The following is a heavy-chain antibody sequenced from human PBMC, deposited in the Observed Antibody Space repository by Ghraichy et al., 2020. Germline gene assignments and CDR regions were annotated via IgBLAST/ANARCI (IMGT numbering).Heavy chain of an antibody. V-gene: IGHV3-48*01. J-gene: IGHJ6*02. CDR2: ITSSSRTI. Sequence: GGSLRLSCVASGFTLSSYSMNWVRQSPGKGLEWVSYITSSSRTISYADSVKGRFTISRDNANNILYLQMKSLRAEDSAVYYCARAPGITGTTSQENYGMDVWGQGTTVTVSS. CDR3: ARAPGITGTTSQENYGMDV. CDR1: GFTLSSYS. D-gene: IGHD1-7*01.